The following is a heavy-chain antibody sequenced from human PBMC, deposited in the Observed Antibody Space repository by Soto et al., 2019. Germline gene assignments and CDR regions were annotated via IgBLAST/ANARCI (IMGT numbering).Heavy chain of an antibody. V-gene: IGHV3-74*01. CDR2: INSDGSSI. D-gene: IGHD1-20*01. CDR3: AKDWYHTIDS. CDR1: GFDFSNTW. J-gene: IGHJ4*02. Sequence: GGSLRLSCATSGFDFSNTWIHWVRQVPGQGLVWVSRINSDGSSIIYADSVKGRFTLSRDNAKNTVHLQMSSLRVEDTAVYYCAKDWYHTIDSWGQGIPVTVSS.